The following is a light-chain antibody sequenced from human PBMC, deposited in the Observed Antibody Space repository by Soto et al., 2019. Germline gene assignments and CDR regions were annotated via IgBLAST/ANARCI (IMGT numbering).Light chain of an antibody. Sequence: IVMTQSPDSLAVSLDERATINCKSSQSVLSSSNNRNYLAWFQQKPGQPPKALIYWASTRESGVPDRFSGSGSGTDFTLTISSPQAEDVAVYYCQQYYSSPITFGQGTRLEIK. CDR3: QQYYSSPIT. J-gene: IGKJ5*01. CDR2: WAS. V-gene: IGKV4-1*01. CDR1: QSVLSSSNNRNY.